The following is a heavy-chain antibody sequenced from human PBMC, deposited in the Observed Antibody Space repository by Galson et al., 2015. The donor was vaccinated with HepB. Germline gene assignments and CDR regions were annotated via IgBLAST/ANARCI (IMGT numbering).Heavy chain of an antibody. Sequence: SVKVSCKASGGTFSSYAISWVRQAPGQGLEWMGGIIPIFGTANYAQKFQGRVTITADESTSTAYMELSSLRSEDTAVYYCARDHKYEPWGDTAMGRGSLDYWGQGTLVTVSS. CDR1: GGTFSSYA. CDR3: ARDHKYEPWGDTAMGRGSLDY. CDR2: IIPIFGTA. J-gene: IGHJ4*02. D-gene: IGHD5-18*01. V-gene: IGHV1-69*13.